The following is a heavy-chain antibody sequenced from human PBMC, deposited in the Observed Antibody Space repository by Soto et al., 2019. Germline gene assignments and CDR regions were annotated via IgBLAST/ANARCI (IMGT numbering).Heavy chain of an antibody. J-gene: IGHJ3*02. Sequence: SETLSLTCTVSGGSISSYYWSWIRQPPGKGLEWIGYIYYSGSTNYNPSLKSRVTISVDTSENQFSLKLSSVTAADTAVYYCARDRDYYDSSGYYGNCEFDIWGQGTMVTVSS. CDR1: GGSISSYY. D-gene: IGHD3-22*01. CDR3: ARDRDYYDSSGYYGNCEFDI. V-gene: IGHV4-59*01. CDR2: IYYSGST.